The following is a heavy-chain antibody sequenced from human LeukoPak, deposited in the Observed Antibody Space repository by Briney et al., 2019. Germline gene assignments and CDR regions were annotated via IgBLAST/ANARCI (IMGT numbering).Heavy chain of an antibody. CDR1: GGSISGYY. Sequence: SETLSLTCTVSGGSISGYYWSWIRQPPGKGLEWIGYIYYSGSTNYNPSLKSRVTISVDTSKNQFSLKLSSVTAADTAVYYCARDDCSGGSCYFDYWGQGTLVTVSS. J-gene: IGHJ4*02. D-gene: IGHD2-15*01. CDR3: ARDDCSGGSCYFDY. CDR2: IYYSGST. V-gene: IGHV4-59*01.